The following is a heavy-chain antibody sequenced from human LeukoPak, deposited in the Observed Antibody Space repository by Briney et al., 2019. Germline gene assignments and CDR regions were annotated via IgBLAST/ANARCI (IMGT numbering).Heavy chain of an antibody. J-gene: IGHJ4*02. Sequence: GGSLRLSCAASGFTFSDLYMTWISQVPGKGMEYLAYISQSSTVTVYADSVKGRFTISRDNAKNTLYLQMNSLRAEDTALYYCTRDPRLSDFWGQGVLVTVSS. CDR3: TRDPRLSDF. CDR2: ISQSSTVT. D-gene: IGHD6-19*01. CDR1: GFTFSDLY. V-gene: IGHV3-11*05.